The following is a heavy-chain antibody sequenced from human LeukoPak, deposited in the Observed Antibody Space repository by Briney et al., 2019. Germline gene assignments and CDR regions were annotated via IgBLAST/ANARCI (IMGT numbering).Heavy chain of an antibody. CDR3: ARNLLQLLRNYNWFDP. J-gene: IGHJ5*02. CDR1: GYTFTSYG. D-gene: IGHD2-2*01. CDR2: TSAYNGNT. V-gene: IGHV1-18*01. Sequence: ASVKVSCKASGYTFTSYGISWVRQAPGQGLEWMGWTSAYNGNTNYAQKLQGRVTMTTGTSTSTAYMELRSLRSEDTAVYYCARNLLQLLRNYNWFDPWGQGTLVTVSS.